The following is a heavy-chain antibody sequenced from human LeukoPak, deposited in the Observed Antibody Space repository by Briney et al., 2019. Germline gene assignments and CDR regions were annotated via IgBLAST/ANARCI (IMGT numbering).Heavy chain of an antibody. CDR1: GFTFSSYA. J-gene: IGHJ4*02. CDR2: ISGSGGST. CDR3: YIPYYDTSAYKGY. V-gene: IGHV3-23*01. Sequence: PGGSLRLSCAASGFTFSSYAMTWVRQAPGKGLEWVSAISGSGGSTYYADSVKGRFTISRDNFKNTLYLQMNSLRAEDTAVYYCYIPYYDTSAYKGYWGQGTLVTVSS. D-gene: IGHD3-22*01.